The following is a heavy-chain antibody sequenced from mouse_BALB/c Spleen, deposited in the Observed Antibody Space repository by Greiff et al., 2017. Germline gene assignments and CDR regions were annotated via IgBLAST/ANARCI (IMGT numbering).Heavy chain of an antibody. CDR2: IDPSDSYS. Sequence: QVQLQQPGAELVKPGTSVKLSCKASGYNFTSYWMQWVKQRPGQGLEWIGEIDPSDSYSNYNQKFKGKATLTVDKSSSTAYMQFSSLTSEDSAVYNCARAGTTGWFAYWGQGTLVTVSA. CDR3: ARAGTTGWFAY. V-gene: IGHV1-69*02. CDR1: GYNFTSYW. J-gene: IGHJ3*01. D-gene: IGHD1-1*01.